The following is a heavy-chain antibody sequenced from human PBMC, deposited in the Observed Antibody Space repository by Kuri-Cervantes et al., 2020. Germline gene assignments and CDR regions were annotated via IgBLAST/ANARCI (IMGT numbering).Heavy chain of an antibody. V-gene: IGHV3-53*04. J-gene: IGHJ4*02. CDR2: IYIGDST. Sequence: GGSLRLSCAASGFTFSDHYMSWVRQAPGKGLEWVSVIYIGDSTYYADSVKGRFTISRHNSKNTVFLQMHSLTTEDTAVYYCARGPYCGGDCYSFLDYWSQGTLVTVSS. D-gene: IGHD2-21*02. CDR1: GFTFSDHY. CDR3: ARGPYCGGDCYSFLDY.